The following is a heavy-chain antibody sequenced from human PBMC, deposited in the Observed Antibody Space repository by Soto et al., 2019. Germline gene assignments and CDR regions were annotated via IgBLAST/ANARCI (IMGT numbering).Heavy chain of an antibody. D-gene: IGHD3-16*01. J-gene: IGHJ6*02. Sequence: HLGGSLRLSCAASGFTFSSYAMSWVRQAPGKGLEWVSAISGSGGSTYYADSVKGRFTISRDNSKNTLYLQMNSLRAEDTAVYYCANNDYVWGSYYCMDVWGQGTTVTVSS. CDR3: ANNDYVWGSYYCMDV. CDR2: ISGSGGST. V-gene: IGHV3-23*01. CDR1: GFTFSSYA.